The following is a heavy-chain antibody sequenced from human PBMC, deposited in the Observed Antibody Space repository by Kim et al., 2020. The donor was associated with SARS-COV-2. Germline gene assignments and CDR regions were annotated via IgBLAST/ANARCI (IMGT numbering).Heavy chain of an antibody. J-gene: IGHJ6*02. Sequence: SVKVSCKASGFTFTSSAVQWVRQARGQRLEWIGWIVVGSGNTNYAQKFQERVTITRDMSTSTAYMELSSLRSEDTAVYYCAADSSSWYRYGMDVWGQGTTVTVSS. CDR1: GFTFTSSA. CDR2: IVVGSGNT. CDR3: AADSSSWYRYGMDV. V-gene: IGHV1-58*01. D-gene: IGHD6-13*01.